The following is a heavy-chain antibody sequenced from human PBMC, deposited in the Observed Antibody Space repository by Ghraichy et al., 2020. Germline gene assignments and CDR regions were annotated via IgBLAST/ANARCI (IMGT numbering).Heavy chain of an antibody. Sequence: LTSYNGRNKYYADSVKGRFTISRDNSKNTLLLQMNSLRPEDTALYYCAKDFGVRDYYDISGYFRGDGCYYSAMDIWGHGPTVIV. CDR2: TSYNGRNK. V-gene: IGHV3-30*18. CDR3: AKDFGVRDYYDISGYFRGDGCYYSAMDI. J-gene: IGHJ6*02. D-gene: IGHD3-22*01.